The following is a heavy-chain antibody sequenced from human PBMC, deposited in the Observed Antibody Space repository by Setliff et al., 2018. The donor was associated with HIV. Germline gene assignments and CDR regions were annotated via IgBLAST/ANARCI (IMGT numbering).Heavy chain of an antibody. Sequence: SETLSLTCTVSGGSISSGSYYWNWIRQPAGKGLEWIGRIYTSGSTNYNPSLKSRVTISEDTSKNQFSLKLSSVTAADTAVYYCAREDYYYYGMDVWGQGTTVTVSS. CDR2: IYTSGST. CDR1: GGSISSGSYY. V-gene: IGHV4-61*02. CDR3: AREDYYYYGMDV. J-gene: IGHJ6*02.